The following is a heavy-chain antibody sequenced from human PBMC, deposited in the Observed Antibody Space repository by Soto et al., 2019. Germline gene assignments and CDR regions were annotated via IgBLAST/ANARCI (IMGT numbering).Heavy chain of an antibody. CDR2: IYYSGST. J-gene: IGHJ6*02. CDR3: ARLNRVDV. Sequence: ETLSLTCTVSGGSISSSSYYWGWIRQPPGKGLEWIGSIYYSGSTYYNPSLKSRVTISVDTSKNQFSLKLSSVTAADTAVYYCARLNRVDVWGQGTTVTVSS. V-gene: IGHV4-39*01. CDR1: GGSISSSSYY.